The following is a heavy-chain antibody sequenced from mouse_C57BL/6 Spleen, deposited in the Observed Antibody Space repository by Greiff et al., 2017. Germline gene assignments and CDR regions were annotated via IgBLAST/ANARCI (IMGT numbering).Heavy chain of an antibody. CDR3: ARTGLGHAMDY. V-gene: IGHV1-76*01. CDR2: IYPGSGIT. Sequence: VQLQQSGAELVRPGASVKLSCKASGYTFTDYYINWVKQRPGQGLEWIARIYPGSGITYYNEKFKGKATLTAEKSSSTAYMQLSSLTSEDSAVYFCARTGLGHAMDYWGQGTSVTVAS. D-gene: IGHD3-3*01. CDR1: GYTFTDYY. J-gene: IGHJ4*01.